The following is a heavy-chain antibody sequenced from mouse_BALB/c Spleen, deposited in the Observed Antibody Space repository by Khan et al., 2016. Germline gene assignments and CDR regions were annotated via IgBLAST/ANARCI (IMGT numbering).Heavy chain of an antibody. J-gene: IGHJ3*01. CDR1: GFTFTDYY. CDR2: IRNKANGYTT. Sequence: EVELVESGGGLVQPGGSLRLSCATSGFTFTDYYMSWVRQPPGKALEWLGFIRNKANGYTTEYSASLKGRFTISRDNSQSILYLQMNTMRAEDSATYYCARDGGDYDDGFAYWGQGTLVTVSA. CDR3: ARDGGDYDDGFAY. V-gene: IGHV7-3*02. D-gene: IGHD2-4*01.